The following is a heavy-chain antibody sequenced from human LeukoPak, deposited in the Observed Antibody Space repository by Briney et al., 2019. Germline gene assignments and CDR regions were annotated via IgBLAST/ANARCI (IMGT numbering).Heavy chain of an antibody. CDR2: IYYSGTT. CDR1: GGSISSGGYY. CDR3: AREQLEYYFDY. Sequence: SETLSLTCTVSGGSISSGGYYWSWIRQHPGKGLEWIGYIYYSGTTYYNPSLKSRVTISVDTSKNQFSLKLSSVTAADTAVYYCAREQLEYYFDYWGQGTLVTVSS. V-gene: IGHV4-31*03. J-gene: IGHJ4*02. D-gene: IGHD6-13*01.